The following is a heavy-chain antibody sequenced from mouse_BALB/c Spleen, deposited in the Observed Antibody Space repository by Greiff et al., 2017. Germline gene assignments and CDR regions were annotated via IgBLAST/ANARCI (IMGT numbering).Heavy chain of an antibody. CDR1: GFAFSSYD. D-gene: IGHD3-1*01. CDR3: ARRGYPSGMDY. V-gene: IGHV5-12-1*01. CDR2: ISSGGGST. J-gene: IGHJ4*01. Sequence: EVKLMESGGGLVKPGGSLKLSCAASGFAFSSYDMSWVRQTPEKRLEWVAYISSGGGSTYYPDTVKGRFTISRDNAKNTLYLQMSSLKSEDTAMYYCARRGYPSGMDYWGQGTSVTVSS.